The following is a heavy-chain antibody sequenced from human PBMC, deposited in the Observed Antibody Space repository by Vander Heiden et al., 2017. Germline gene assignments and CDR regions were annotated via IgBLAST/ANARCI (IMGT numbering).Heavy chain of an antibody. CDR1: GFTFSSYS. V-gene: IGHV3-21*01. J-gene: IGHJ5*02. D-gene: IGHD3-10*01. Sequence: EVQLVESGGGLVKPGGSLRLSCAASGFTFSSYSMNWVRQAPGKGLGWVSSISSSSSYIYYADSVKGRFTISRDNAKNSLYLQMNSLRAEGTAVYYCARSYYYGSGRLNWFDPWGQGTLVTVSS. CDR2: ISSSSSYI. CDR3: ARSYYYGSGRLNWFDP.